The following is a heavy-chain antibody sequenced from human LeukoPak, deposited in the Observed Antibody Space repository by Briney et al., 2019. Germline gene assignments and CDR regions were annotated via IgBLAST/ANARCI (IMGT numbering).Heavy chain of an antibody. V-gene: IGHV4-39*01. CDR3: VRHGRRCSSTSCYYYFDY. D-gene: IGHD2-2*01. CDR1: GGSISSSSYY. J-gene: IGHJ4*02. Sequence: SSETLSLTCTVSGGSISSSSYYWGWIRQPPGKGLEWIGSIYYSGSTYYNPSLKSRVTISVDTSKNQFSLKLSSVTAADTAVYYCVRHGRRCSSTSCYYYFDYWGQGTLVTVSS. CDR2: IYYSGST.